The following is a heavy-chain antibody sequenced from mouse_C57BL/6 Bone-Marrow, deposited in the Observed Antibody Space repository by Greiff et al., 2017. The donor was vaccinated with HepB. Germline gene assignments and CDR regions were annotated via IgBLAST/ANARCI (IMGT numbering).Heavy chain of an antibody. V-gene: IGHV5-6*01. CDR3: ARHPGYDY. CDR2: ISSGGSYT. J-gene: IGHJ2*01. CDR1: GFTFSSYG. D-gene: IGHD1-2*01. Sequence: EVKLQESGGDLVKPGGSLKLSCAASGFTFSSYGMSWVRQTPDKRLEWVATISSGGSYTYYPDSVKGRFTISRDNAKNTLYLQMSSLKSEDTAMYYCARHPGYDYWGQGTTLTVSS.